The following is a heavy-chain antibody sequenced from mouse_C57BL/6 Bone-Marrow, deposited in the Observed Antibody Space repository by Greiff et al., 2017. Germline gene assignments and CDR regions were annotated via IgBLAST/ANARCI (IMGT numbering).Heavy chain of an antibody. CDR2: INPGRGGT. V-gene: IGHV1-54*01. CDR1: GYAFTNYL. Sequence: QVQLQQSGAELVRPGTSVKVSCKASGYAFTNYLIEWVKQRPGQGLEWIGVINPGRGGTNYNEKFKGKATLTADKSSSTAYMQLSSLTSEDSAVYFCARRYYGSIPYAMDYWGQGTSVTVSS. D-gene: IGHD1-1*01. J-gene: IGHJ4*01. CDR3: ARRYYGSIPYAMDY.